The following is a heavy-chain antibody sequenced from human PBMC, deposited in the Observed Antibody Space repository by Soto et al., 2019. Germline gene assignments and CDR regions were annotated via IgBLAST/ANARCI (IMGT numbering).Heavy chain of an antibody. J-gene: IGHJ6*03. CDR2: ISSSSSTI. Sequence: ESGGGLVQPGGSLRLSCAASGFTFSSYSMNWVRQAPGKGLEWVSYISSSSSTIYYADSVKGRFTISRDNAKNSLYLQMNSLRAEDTAVYYCARQTVNYYYYYMDVWGKGTTVTVSS. CDR3: ARQTVNYYYYYMDV. V-gene: IGHV3-48*01. D-gene: IGHD3-22*01. CDR1: GFTFSSYS.